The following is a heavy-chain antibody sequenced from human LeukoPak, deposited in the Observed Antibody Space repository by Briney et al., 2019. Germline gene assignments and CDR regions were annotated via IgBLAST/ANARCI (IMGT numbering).Heavy chain of an antibody. CDR2: IWYDGSNK. Sequence: RSGGSLRLSCAASGFTFSSYGMHWVRQAPGKGLEWVAVIWYDGSNKYYADSVKGRFTISRDNSENTLYLQMNSLRAEDTAVYYCARDLYSGYDSDDYWGQGTLVTVSS. CDR3: ARDLYSGYDSDDY. D-gene: IGHD5-12*01. CDR1: GFTFSSYG. J-gene: IGHJ4*02. V-gene: IGHV3-33*01.